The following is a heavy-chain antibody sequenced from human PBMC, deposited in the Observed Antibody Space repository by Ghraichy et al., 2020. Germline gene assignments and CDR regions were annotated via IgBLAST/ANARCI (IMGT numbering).Heavy chain of an antibody. J-gene: IGHJ3*02. V-gene: IGHV4-28*01. CDR3: ALNLGDSLIDGAFDI. CDR2: IYHSGST. Sequence: SETLSLTCAVSGYSLSNNSWWGWIRQPPGKGLEWIGYIYHSGSTYYNPSLKSRVIMSMDTSKNQFSLKLGSVTAVATAVYYCALNLGDSLIDGAFDIWGHGTMVTVSS. CDR1: GYSLSNNSW. D-gene: IGHD2-21*01.